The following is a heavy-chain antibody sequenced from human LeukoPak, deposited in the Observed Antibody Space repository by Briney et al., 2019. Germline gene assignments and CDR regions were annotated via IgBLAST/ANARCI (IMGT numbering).Heavy chain of an antibody. CDR2: IYYGGST. CDR1: GGSISSYY. V-gene: IGHV4-59*01. Sequence: SETLSLTCTVSGGSISSYYWSWIRQPPGKGLEWIGYIYYGGSTNYNPSLKSRVTISVDTSKNQFSLKLSSVTAADTAVYYCARDLGELLGAFDIWGQGTMVTVSS. CDR3: ARDLGELLGAFDI. J-gene: IGHJ3*02. D-gene: IGHD1-7*01.